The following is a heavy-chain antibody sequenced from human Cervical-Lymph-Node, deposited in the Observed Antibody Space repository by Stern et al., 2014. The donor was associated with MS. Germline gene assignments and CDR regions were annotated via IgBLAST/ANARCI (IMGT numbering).Heavy chain of an antibody. V-gene: IGHV1-2*06. Sequence: QVQLGQSGAEVKKPGASVKVSCKASGYTFTGYYMHWVRQAPGQGLEWMGRINPNSGGTNYAQKFQGRVTMTRDTSISTAYMELSRLRSDDTAVYYCAREYCSSTSCPIGGGDRGHFDLWGRGTLVTVSS. CDR2: INPNSGGT. CDR1: GYTFTGYY. CDR3: AREYCSSTSCPIGGGDRGHFDL. D-gene: IGHD2-2*01. J-gene: IGHJ2*01.